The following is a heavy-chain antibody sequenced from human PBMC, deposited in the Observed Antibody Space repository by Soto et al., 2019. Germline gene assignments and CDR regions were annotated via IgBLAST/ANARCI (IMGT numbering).Heavy chain of an antibody. Sequence: KSSETLSLTCTVSGDSFGTPFYYWGWIRQPPGRGLEWVASVYYTGHTHYNPSLKSRVTISLDTSNNQFSLKLTSVTAADTAVYYCARHSDYYYAPDSYGESLDPWGQGTLVTVYS. CDR2: VYYTGHT. CDR1: GDSFGTPFYY. CDR3: ARHSDYYYAPDSYGESLDP. J-gene: IGHJ5*02. D-gene: IGHD3-10*01. V-gene: IGHV4-39*01.